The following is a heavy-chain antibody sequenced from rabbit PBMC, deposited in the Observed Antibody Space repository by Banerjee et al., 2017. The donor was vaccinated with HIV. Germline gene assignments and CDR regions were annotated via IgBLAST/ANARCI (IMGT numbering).Heavy chain of an antibody. Sequence: QEQLVESGGDLVQPEGSLTLTCTASGFSFSSSYYMCWVRQAPGKGLEWIGCINTGSGSTYYASWVNGRFTISRSTSLNTVDLKMASLTVADTATYFCGRETRYSNFNLWGQGTLVTVS. CDR2: INTGSGST. J-gene: IGHJ4*01. CDR1: GFSFSSSYY. D-gene: IGHD1-1*01. CDR3: GRETRYSNFNL. V-gene: IGHV1S43*01.